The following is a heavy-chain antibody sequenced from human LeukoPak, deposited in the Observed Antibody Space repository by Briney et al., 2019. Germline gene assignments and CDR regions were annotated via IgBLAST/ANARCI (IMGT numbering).Heavy chain of an antibody. V-gene: IGHV1-2*02. D-gene: IGHD6-13*01. CDR1: GYTFTGYY. J-gene: IGHJ4*02. Sequence: GASVKVSCKASGYTFTGYYMHWVRQAPGQGLEWMGWINPNSGGTNYAQKFQGRVTMTRDTSISTAYVELSRLRSDDTAVYYCARDGYSSSWHFDYWGQGTLVTVSS. CDR2: INPNSGGT. CDR3: ARDGYSSSWHFDY.